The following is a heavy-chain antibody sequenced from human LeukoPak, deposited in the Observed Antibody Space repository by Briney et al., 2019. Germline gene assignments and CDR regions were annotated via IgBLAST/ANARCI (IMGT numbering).Heavy chain of an antibody. V-gene: IGHV4-34*01. CDR2: INHSGST. Sequence: SETLSLTCAVYGGSFSGYYWSWIRQPPGKGLEWIGEINHSGSTNYNPSLKSRVTISVDTSKNQFSLKLSSVTAADMAVYYCARAWYFDLWGRGTLVTVSS. CDR1: GGSFSGYY. CDR3: ARAWYFDL. J-gene: IGHJ2*01.